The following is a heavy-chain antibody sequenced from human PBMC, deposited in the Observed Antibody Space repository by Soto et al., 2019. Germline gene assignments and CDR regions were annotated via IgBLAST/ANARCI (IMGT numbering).Heavy chain of an antibody. CDR1: GFTFSSYA. Sequence: EGSLRLSCAASGFTFSSYAMHWVRQAPGKGLEWVAVISYDGSNKYYADSVKGRFTISRDNSKNTLYLQMNSLRAEDTAVYDCARDLDTAMVFDYWGQGTLVTVSS. D-gene: IGHD5-18*01. J-gene: IGHJ4*02. CDR2: ISYDGSNK. CDR3: ARDLDTAMVFDY. V-gene: IGHV3-30*04.